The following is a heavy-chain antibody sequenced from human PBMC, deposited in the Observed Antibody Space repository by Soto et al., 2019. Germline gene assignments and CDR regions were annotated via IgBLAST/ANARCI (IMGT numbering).Heavy chain of an antibody. V-gene: IGHV3-23*01. CDR1: GFTFSSYA. D-gene: IGHD5-12*01. J-gene: IGHJ6*02. CDR2: ISGSGGST. CDR3: AKDAQSGYDWYYYYGMDY. Sequence: GGSLRLSCAASGFTFSSYAMSWVRQAPGKGLEWVSAISGSGGSTYYADSVKGRFTISRDNSKNTLYLQMNSLRAEDTAVYYCAKDAQSGYDWYYYYGMDYWGQGTTVTVSS.